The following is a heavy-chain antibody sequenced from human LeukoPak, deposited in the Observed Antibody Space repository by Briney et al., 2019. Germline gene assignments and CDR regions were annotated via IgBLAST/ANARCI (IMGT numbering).Heavy chain of an antibody. J-gene: IGHJ2*01. CDR1: GGSFSGYY. Sequence: PSETLSLTCAVDGGSFSGYYWSWIRQPPGKGLEWNGEINHSGTTNYNPSLKSRVTRSVDTSKNQFSLKLSSGTPTATAVNYVARVRRGYREKLGYWYLDLWGSGHLVPVS. CDR3: ARVRRGYREKLGYWYLDL. CDR2: INHSGTT. V-gene: IGHV4-34*01. D-gene: IGHD5-18*01.